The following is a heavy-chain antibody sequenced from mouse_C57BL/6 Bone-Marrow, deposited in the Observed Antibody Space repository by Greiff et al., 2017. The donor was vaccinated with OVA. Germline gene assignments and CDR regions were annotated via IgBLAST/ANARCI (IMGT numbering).Heavy chain of an antibody. V-gene: IGHV14-4*01. J-gene: IGHJ2*01. CDR3: TTYSNFDY. CDR1: GFNIKDDN. CDR2: IDPENGDT. Sequence: EVQLQQSGAELVRPGASVKLSCTASGFNIKDDNMHWVKQRPEQGLEWIGWIDPENGDTEYASKFQGKATITADTSSNTAYLQLSSLTSEDTAVYYCTTYSNFDYWGQGTTLTVSS.